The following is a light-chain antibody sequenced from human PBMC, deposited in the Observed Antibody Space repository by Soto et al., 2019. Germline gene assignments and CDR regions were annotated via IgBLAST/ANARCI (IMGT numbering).Light chain of an antibody. J-gene: IGLJ1*01. CDR3: SSYTSSPYV. CDR1: SSDVGGYNY. CDR2: EVS. V-gene: IGLV2-14*01. Sequence: ALTQPASVSGSPGQSITISCTGTSSDVGGYNYVSWYQQHPGKAPKLMIYEVSNRPSGVSNRFSGSKSGNTASLTISGLQAEDEADYYCSSYTSSPYVFGTGTKLTVL.